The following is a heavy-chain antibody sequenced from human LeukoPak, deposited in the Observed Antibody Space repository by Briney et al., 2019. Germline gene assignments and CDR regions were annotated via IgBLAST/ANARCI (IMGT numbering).Heavy chain of an antibody. J-gene: IGHJ4*02. CDR1: GYTFTSYG. Sequence: ASVKVSCKASGYTFTSYGISWVRQAPGQGLEWMGWISAYNGNTNYAQKLQGRVTMTTDTSTSTAYMELRSLRSDDTAVYYCARDIEVAGHRLPFDYWGQGTLVTVSS. V-gene: IGHV1-18*01. CDR2: ISAYNGNT. D-gene: IGHD6-19*01. CDR3: ARDIEVAGHRLPFDY.